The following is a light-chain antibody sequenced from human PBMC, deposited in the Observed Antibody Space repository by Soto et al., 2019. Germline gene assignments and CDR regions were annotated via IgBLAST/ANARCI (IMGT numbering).Light chain of an antibody. CDR3: QQSYSTPYT. V-gene: IGKV1-39*01. CDR2: AAS. CDR1: QSISSY. J-gene: IGKJ2*01. Sequence: DIQMTQSPSCLSASVGDRVTITCRASQSISSYLNWYQQKPGKAPKLLIYAASSLQSGVPSRFSGSGSGTDFTLTIGSLQPEDFATYYCQQSYSTPYTFGQGTKLEIK.